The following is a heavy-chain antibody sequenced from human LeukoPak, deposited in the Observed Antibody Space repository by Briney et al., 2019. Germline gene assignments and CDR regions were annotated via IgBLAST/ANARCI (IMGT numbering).Heavy chain of an antibody. V-gene: IGHV3-23*01. CDR3: AKDPSGDGGYFDY. CDR2: IGGGGDDT. Sequence: GGSLRLSCAASGFTFSDYAMSWARQAPGKGLEWVSSIGGGGDDTDYADSVKGRFTISRDNPKSTLYLQVTSLRAEDTAVYYCAKDPSGDGGYFDYWGQGTLVTVSS. D-gene: IGHD7-27*01. CDR1: GFTFSDYA. J-gene: IGHJ4*02.